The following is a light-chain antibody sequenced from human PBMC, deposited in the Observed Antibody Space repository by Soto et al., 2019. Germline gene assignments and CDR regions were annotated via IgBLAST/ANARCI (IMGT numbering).Light chain of an antibody. Sequence: QSALTQPRSVSGSPGPSVTISCTGTSSDVGGYTYVSFYQQHPGKAPKVMIYDFNKRPSGVTDRFPGSKSGNTASLTISGLQSEDEADYGCCSYVGGNPVPFVSGT. CDR2: DFN. V-gene: IGLV2-11*01. CDR1: SSDVGGYTY. CDR3: CSYVGGNPVP. J-gene: IGLJ1*01.